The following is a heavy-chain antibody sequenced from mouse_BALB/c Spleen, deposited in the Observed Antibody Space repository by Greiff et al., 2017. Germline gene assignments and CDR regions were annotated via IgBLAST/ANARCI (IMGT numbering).Heavy chain of an antibody. J-gene: IGHJ2*01. V-gene: IGHV1-12*01. CDR2: IYPGNGDT. CDR1: GYTFTSYN. Sequence: VQLQQPGAELVKPGASVKMSCKASGYTFTSYNMHWVKQTPGQGLEWIGAIYPGNGDTSYNQKFKGKATLTADKSSSTAYMQLSSLTSEDSAVYYCARRDLFDYWGQGTTLTVSS. CDR3: ARRDLFDY.